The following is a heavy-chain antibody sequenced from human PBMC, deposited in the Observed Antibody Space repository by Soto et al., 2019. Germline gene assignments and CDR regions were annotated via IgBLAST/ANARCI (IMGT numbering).Heavy chain of an antibody. D-gene: IGHD2-8*01. Sequence: GGSLRRYCAAFGCSFRNNVLRWVRQAPGKGLDWVSGITGSGRDTYYADSVKGRFTISRDNSKNMVFLQMNSLRAEDTALYYCAKNGLDNSPSAIDSWGPGTLVTVSS. CDR3: AKNGLDNSPSAIDS. CDR1: GCSFRNNV. CDR2: ITGSGRDT. J-gene: IGHJ4*02. V-gene: IGHV3-23*01.